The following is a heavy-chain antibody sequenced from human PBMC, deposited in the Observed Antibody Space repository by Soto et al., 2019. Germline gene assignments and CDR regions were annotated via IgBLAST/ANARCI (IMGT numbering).Heavy chain of an antibody. Sequence: QLQLQESGSGLVKPSQTLSLTCAVSGGSISSGGYSWSWIRQPPGKGLEWIGYIYHSGSPYYNPSLKSRVTLSVDRSKNQFSRKLSSVTAADTAVYYCAAGGGLPRYYWGQGTLVTVSS. CDR2: IYHSGSP. D-gene: IGHD5-12*01. V-gene: IGHV4-30-2*01. CDR3: AAGGGLPRYY. J-gene: IGHJ4*02. CDR1: GGSISSGGYS.